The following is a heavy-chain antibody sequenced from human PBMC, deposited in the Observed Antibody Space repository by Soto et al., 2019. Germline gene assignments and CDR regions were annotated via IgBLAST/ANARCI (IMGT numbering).Heavy chain of an antibody. CDR1: GYSFTTYA. V-gene: IGHV1-3*01. D-gene: IGHD2-2*01. Sequence: GASVKVSCKASGYSFTTYAMHWVLQAPGQRLEWMGWINAGNGNTKYSQNFEGRVTITRDTSASTVYMGLSSLRSEDTAVYYCARKFCISTSCLRYYHMDCWGKGTTVSVFS. CDR3: ARKFCISTSCLRYYHMDC. J-gene: IGHJ6*03. CDR2: INAGNGNT.